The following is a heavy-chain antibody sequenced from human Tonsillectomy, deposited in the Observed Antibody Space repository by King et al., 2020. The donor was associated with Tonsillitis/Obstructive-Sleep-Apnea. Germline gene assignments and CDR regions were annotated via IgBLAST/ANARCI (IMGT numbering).Heavy chain of an antibody. CDR1: RFTFSSYW. Sequence: VQLVESGGGLVQPGGSLRLSCAASRFTFSSYWMSWVRQAPGKGLEWVANIKQDGSEEDYVDSVKGRFTISRDNAKNSLFLQMNSLRAEDTAVYFCARFPPVRGVSDYYSYMDVWGKGTTVTVSS. CDR3: ARFPPVRGVSDYYSYMDV. J-gene: IGHJ6*03. D-gene: IGHD3-10*01. V-gene: IGHV3-7*01. CDR2: IKQDGSEE.